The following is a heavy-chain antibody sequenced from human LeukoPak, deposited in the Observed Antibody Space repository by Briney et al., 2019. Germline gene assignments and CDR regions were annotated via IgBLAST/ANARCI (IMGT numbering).Heavy chain of an antibody. CDR1: GGSFSGYY. D-gene: IGHD6-13*01. V-gene: IGHV4-34*01. CDR3: ARHFSGSTWYRPFDM. J-gene: IGHJ3*02. CDR2: INHSGST. Sequence: SETLSLTCAVYGGSFSGYYWSWIRQPPGKGLEWIGEINHSGSTNYNPSLKSRVTISVDTSKNQFSLKLSSVTAADTAIYYCARHFSGSTWYRPFDMWVQGTMVTVSS.